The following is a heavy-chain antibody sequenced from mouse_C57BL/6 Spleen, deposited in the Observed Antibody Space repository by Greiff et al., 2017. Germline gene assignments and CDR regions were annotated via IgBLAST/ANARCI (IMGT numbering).Heavy chain of an antibody. CDR2: IDPENGDT. J-gene: IGHJ1*03. CDR1: GFNIKDDY. Sequence: VQLQQSGAELVRPGASVKLSCTASGFNIKDDYMHWVKQRPEQGLEWIGWIDPENGDTEYASKFQGKATITAATSSNTAYLQLSSLTSEDTAVYYCTTRDYYGSSSWYFDVWGTGTTVTVSS. CDR3: TTRDYYGSSSWYFDV. D-gene: IGHD1-1*01. V-gene: IGHV14-4*01.